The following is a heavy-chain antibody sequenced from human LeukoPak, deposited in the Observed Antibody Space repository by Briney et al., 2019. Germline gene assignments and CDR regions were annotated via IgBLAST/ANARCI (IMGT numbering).Heavy chain of an antibody. CDR1: GFTFSSYS. J-gene: IGHJ4*02. CDR3: ARRRGLYYYDSSGYRLSPFDY. D-gene: IGHD3-22*01. V-gene: IGHV4-34*01. Sequence: GSLRLSCAASGFTFSSYSMNWVRQPPGKGLEWIGEINHSGSTNYNPSLKSRVTISVDTSKNQFSLKLSSVTAADTAVYYCARRRGLYYYDSSGYRLSPFDYWGQGTLVTVSS. CDR2: INHSGST.